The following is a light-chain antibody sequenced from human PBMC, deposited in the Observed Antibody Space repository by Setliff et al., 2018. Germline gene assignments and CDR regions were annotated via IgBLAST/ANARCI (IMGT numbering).Light chain of an antibody. CDR1: SRDVGGFNF. CDR2: EVS. Sequence: QSALTQPPSASGSPGQSVAISCTGTSRDVGGFNFVSCYQQHPGKAPKLIIYEVSKRPSGVPDRFSGSKSGNTASLTVSGLQAEDEADYYCSSYAGNYIYVFGSGTKVTVL. J-gene: IGLJ1*01. CDR3: SSYAGNYIYV. V-gene: IGLV2-8*01.